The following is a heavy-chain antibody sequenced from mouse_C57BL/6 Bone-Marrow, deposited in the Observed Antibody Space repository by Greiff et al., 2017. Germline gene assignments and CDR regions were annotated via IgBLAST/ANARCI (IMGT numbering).Heavy chain of an antibody. Sequence: EVKLVESGGGLVKPGGSLKLSCAASGFTFSSYAMSWVRQTPEKRLEWVATISDGGSYTYYPDNVKGRFTISRDNAKNNLYLQMSHLKSEDTAMYSCASAFYFDYWGKGTTLTVSS. J-gene: IGHJ2*01. V-gene: IGHV5-4*03. CDR2: ISDGGSYT. CDR1: GFTFSSYA. CDR3: ASAFYFDY.